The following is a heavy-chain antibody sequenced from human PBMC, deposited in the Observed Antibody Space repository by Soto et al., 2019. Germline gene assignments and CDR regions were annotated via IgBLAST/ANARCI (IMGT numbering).Heavy chain of an antibody. CDR1: GGTFSSYA. J-gene: IGHJ6*02. CDR2: IIPIFGTA. Sequence: GASVKVSCKASGGTFSSYAISWVRQAPGQRLEWMGGIIPIFGTANYAQKFQGRVTITADESTSTAYMELSSLRSEDTAVYYCARAYSSSSISYYYYYYGMDVWGQGTTVTVSS. V-gene: IGHV1-69*13. CDR3: ARAYSSSSISYYYYYYGMDV. D-gene: IGHD6-6*01.